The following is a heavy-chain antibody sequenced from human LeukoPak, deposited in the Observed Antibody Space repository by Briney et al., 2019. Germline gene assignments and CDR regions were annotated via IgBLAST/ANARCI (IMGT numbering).Heavy chain of an antibody. V-gene: IGHV3-21*01. CDR3: ARVLGEMATIWGAFDY. CDR1: GFTFSSYS. D-gene: IGHD5-24*01. Sequence: GGSLRLSCAASGFTFSSYSMNWVRQAPGKGLEWVSSISSSSSYIYYADSVKGRFTISRDNAKSSLYLQMNSLRAEDTAVYYCARVLGEMATIWGAFDYWGQGTLVTVSS. J-gene: IGHJ4*02. CDR2: ISSSSSYI.